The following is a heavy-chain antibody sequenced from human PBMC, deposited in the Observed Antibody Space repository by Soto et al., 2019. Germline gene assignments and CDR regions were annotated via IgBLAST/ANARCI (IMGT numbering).Heavy chain of an antibody. CDR2: INPNSGVT. CDR1: GDSFTGYY. CDR3: ARESGGATATLDYYYFYMDV. Sequence: QVQLVQSGAEVKKPGASVTVSCRASGDSFTGYYMHWVRQAPGQGLEWMGWINPNSGVTKYAQKFQGWVTMTRDTSMRTVYMELSRLSSDDTAVYYCARESGGATATLDYYYFYMDVWGTGTTVTVSS. J-gene: IGHJ6*03. D-gene: IGHD1-26*01. V-gene: IGHV1-2*04.